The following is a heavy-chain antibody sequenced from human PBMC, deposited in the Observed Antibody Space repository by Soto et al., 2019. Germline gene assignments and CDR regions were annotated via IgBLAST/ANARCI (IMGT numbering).Heavy chain of an antibody. CDR3: ARGARDEPFDY. Sequence: SETLSLTCTVSGGSISSYYWSWIRQPPGKGLEWIGYIYYSGSTNYNPSLKSRVTISVDTSKNQFSLKLSSVTAADTAVYYCARGARDEPFDYWGQGTLVTVSS. CDR2: IYYSGST. D-gene: IGHD6-6*01. CDR1: GGSISSYY. J-gene: IGHJ4*02. V-gene: IGHV4-59*01.